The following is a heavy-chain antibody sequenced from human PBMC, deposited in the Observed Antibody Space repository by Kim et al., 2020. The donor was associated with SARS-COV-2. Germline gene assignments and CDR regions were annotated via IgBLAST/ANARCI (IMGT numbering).Heavy chain of an antibody. CDR3: ASSGTYSSFDY. Sequence: GGSLRLSCAASGFTFSSYGMHWVRQAPGKGLEWVSVIRHDGTNEYYADSVKGRFTISRDNSKNTLYLQMNSLRAEDTAVYYCASSGTYSSFDYWGQGTLVTVSS. J-gene: IGHJ4*02. D-gene: IGHD1-26*01. CDR2: IRHDGTNE. V-gene: IGHV3-33*08. CDR1: GFTFSSYG.